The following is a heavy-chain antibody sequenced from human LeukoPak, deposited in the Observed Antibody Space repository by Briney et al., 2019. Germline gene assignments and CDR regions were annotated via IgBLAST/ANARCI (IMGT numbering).Heavy chain of an antibody. V-gene: IGHV1-18*01. CDR1: GYTFTSYG. D-gene: IGHD4-23*01. CDR2: ISAYNGNT. J-gene: IGHJ6*03. CDR3: ATWGNYGGNHQSYYYYYMDV. Sequence: ASVKVSCKTSGYTFTSYGISWVRQAPGQGLEWMGWISAYNGNTNYAQKLQGRVTMTTDTSTDTAYMELSSLRSEDTAVYYCATWGNYGGNHQSYYYYYMDVWGKGTTVTVSS.